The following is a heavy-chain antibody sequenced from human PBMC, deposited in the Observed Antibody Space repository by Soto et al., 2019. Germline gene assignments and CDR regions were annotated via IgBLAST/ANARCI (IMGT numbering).Heavy chain of an antibody. CDR3: ARVPTVTGYYYGMDV. V-gene: IGHV4-4*02. CDR1: GGSISSSNW. Sequence: QVQLQQSGPRLVKPSGTLSLTCAVSGGSISSSNWWSWVRQPPGKGLEWIGEIYHSGSTNYNPSLKSRVTISVDKLKNQVSLKRRSGPAADTAVYYCARVPTVTGYYYGMDVCGQGTKVTVSS. J-gene: IGHJ6*02. CDR2: IYHSGST. D-gene: IGHD4-4*01.